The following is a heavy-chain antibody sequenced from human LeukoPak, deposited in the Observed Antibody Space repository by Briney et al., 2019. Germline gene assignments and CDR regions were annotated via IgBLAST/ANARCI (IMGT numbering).Heavy chain of an antibody. D-gene: IGHD2-15*01. CDR1: GGSISSYY. CDR2: IYYGGST. Sequence: SETLSLTCTVSGGSISSYYWSWIRQPPGKGLEWVGYIYYGGSTNYNPSLESRVTISVDTSKNQFSLKLSSVTAADTAVYYCAGEYCSGGSCYSGWLDPWGQGTLVTVSS. V-gene: IGHV4-59*01. J-gene: IGHJ5*02. CDR3: AGEYCSGGSCYSGWLDP.